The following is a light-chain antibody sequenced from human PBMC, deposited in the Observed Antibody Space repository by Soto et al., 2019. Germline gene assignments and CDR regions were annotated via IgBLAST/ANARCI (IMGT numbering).Light chain of an antibody. CDR2: DVS. CDR1: SSDVGCYNY. V-gene: IGLV2-14*01. J-gene: IGLJ2*01. CDR3: SSYTSSSNVV. Sequence: QSALTQPASVSGSPGQSITISCTGTSSDVGCYNYVSWYQQHPGKAPKLMIYDVSNRPSGVSNRFSGSKSGNTASLTISGLQAEDEADYYCSSYTSSSNVVFGGGTQLTVL.